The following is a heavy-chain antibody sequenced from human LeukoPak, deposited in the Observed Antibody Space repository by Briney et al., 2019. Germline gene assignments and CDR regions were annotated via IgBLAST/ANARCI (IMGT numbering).Heavy chain of an antibody. CDR3: ARRGSSGWYFDY. CDR2: INPSGGST. V-gene: IGHV1-46*01. Sequence: ASVKVSCKASAYIFTSYYMHWVRQAPGPGLEWMGIINPSGGSTRYAQKFQGRVTMTRDTTTSTVYMELSSLRSDDTAVYYCARRGSSGWYFDYWGQGTLVTVSS. J-gene: IGHJ4*02. D-gene: IGHD6-19*01. CDR1: AYIFTSYY.